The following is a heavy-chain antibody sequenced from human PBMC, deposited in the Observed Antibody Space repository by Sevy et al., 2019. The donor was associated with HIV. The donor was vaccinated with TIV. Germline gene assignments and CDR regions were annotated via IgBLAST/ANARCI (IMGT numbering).Heavy chain of an antibody. CDR2: ISGSGGSGDKT. D-gene: IGHD3-22*01. J-gene: IGHJ4*02. V-gene: IGHV3-23*01. Sequence: GGSLRLSCAASGFTFSSYAMNWVRQAPGKGLEWVSGISGSGGSGDKTNYADSVKGRFPISRDDSKNSLYLQLNSLRDEDTDIYYCARKYDSSGYFDYWGQGTLVTVSS. CDR3: ARKYDSSGYFDY. CDR1: GFTFSSYA.